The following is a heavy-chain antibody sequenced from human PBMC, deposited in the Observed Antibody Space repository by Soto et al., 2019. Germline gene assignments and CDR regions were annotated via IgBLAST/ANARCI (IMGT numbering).Heavy chain of an antibody. CDR2: INAGNGNT. V-gene: IGHV1-3*05. CDR1: GYTFTSYA. Sequence: QVQLVQSGAEEKKPGASVKVSCKASGYTFTSYAMHWVRQAPGQRLEWMGWINAGNGNTKYSQKFQGRVTITRDTSASTAYMELSSLRSEDTSVYYCARDPSYYGMDVWGQGTTVTVSS. J-gene: IGHJ6*02. CDR3: ARDPSYYGMDV.